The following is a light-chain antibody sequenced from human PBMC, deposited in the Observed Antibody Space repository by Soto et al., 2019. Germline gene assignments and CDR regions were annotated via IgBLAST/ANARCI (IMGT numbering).Light chain of an antibody. CDR3: SSYPSSSTYL. J-gene: IGLJ1*01. V-gene: IGLV2-14*03. Sequence: QSALTQPASVSGSPGQSIAISCTGTSSDIGAYSYVSWYQQHPDKAPKLIIYEVTHRPSGVSDRFSGSKSDNTAFLTISGLRTEDEADYYCSSYPSSSTYLFGTGTKVTVL. CDR1: SSDIGAYSY. CDR2: EVT.